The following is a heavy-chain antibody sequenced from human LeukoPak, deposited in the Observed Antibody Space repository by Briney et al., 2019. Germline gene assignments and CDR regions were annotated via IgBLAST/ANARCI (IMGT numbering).Heavy chain of an antibody. CDR3: AKLASSDIVVVPAAIPFDY. CDR2: IRYDGSNK. CDR1: GFTFSSYG. V-gene: IGHV3-30*02. J-gene: IGHJ4*02. Sequence: PGGSLRLSCAASGFTFSSYGMHWVRQAPGKGPEWVAFIRYDGSNKYYADSVKGRFTISRDNSKNTLYLQMNSLRAEDTAVYYCAKLASSDIVVVPAAIPFDYWGQGTLVTVSS. D-gene: IGHD2-2*01.